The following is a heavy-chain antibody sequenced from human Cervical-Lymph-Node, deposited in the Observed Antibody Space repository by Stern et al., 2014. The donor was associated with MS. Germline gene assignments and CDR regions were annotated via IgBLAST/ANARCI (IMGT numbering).Heavy chain of an antibody. V-gene: IGHV5-51*01. J-gene: IGHJ4*02. CDR1: GYSFSSYW. CDR2: IFPSDSET. CDR3: GREVAMTAGLLGF. Sequence: EMQLVESGAEVKKPGESLKIACQGSGYSFSSYWIAWVRQMPGKGLEWMGMIFPSDSETRFSSSFEGQVTISVDKSASTAYLHWSSLKASDTARYYCGREVAMTAGLLGFWGQGTQVIVS. D-gene: IGHD3-22*01.